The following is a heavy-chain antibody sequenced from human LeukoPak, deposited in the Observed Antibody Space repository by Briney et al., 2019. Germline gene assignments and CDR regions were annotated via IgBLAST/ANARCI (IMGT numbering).Heavy chain of an antibody. D-gene: IGHD3-3*01. Sequence: GTSLRLSCAASGFSFSTYGMHWVRQAPGKGLEWVAAAQGDGRLQYYTDSVKGRFTISRDNPKNTLYLQMNSLRAEDTAMYYCATDSLGIFGRTWGQGTLVTVSS. V-gene: IGHV3-33*01. CDR3: ATDSLGIFGRT. J-gene: IGHJ5*02. CDR2: AQGDGRLQ. CDR1: GFSFSTYG.